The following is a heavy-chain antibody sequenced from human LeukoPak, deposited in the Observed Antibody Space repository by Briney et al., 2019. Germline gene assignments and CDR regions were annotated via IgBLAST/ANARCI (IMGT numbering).Heavy chain of an antibody. CDR2: IYSGGST. Sequence: PGGCLRLSCAASAFTGSSNYMSWVRQAPGKGLEWVSVIYSGGSTYYADSVKGRFTISRDNSKNTLYLQMSSLRAEDTAVYYCAREGDSSWFDYWGQGTLVTVSS. CDR3: AREGDSSWFDY. CDR1: AFTGSSNY. D-gene: IGHD6-13*01. J-gene: IGHJ4*02. V-gene: IGHV3-53*01.